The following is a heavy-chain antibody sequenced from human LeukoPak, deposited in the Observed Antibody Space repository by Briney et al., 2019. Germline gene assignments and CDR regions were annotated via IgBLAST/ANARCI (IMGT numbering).Heavy chain of an antibody. Sequence: PSETLSLTCAVYGGSFSGYYWSWIRQPPGKGLEWIGEINHSGSTNYNPSLKSRVTISVDTSKNQFSLKLSSVTAADTAVYYCAREKGNYDSSGLTWGQGTLVTVSS. V-gene: IGHV4-34*01. CDR1: GGSFSGYY. CDR2: INHSGST. D-gene: IGHD3-22*01. CDR3: AREKGNYDSSGLT. J-gene: IGHJ5*02.